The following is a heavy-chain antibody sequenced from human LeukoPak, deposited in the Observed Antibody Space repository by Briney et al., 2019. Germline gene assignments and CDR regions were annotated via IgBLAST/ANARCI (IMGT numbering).Heavy chain of an antibody. V-gene: IGHV1-2*02. J-gene: IGHJ5*02. CDR3: ARDRELEHLDWFDP. CDR2: INPNSGGT. CDR1: GYTFTGYY. Sequence: GASVKVSCKASGYTFTGYYMHWVRQAPGQGLEWMGWINPNSGGTNYAQKFQGRVTMTRDTSISTAYMELSRLRSDDTAVYYCARDRELEHLDWFDPWGQGTLVTVSS. D-gene: IGHD1/OR15-1a*01.